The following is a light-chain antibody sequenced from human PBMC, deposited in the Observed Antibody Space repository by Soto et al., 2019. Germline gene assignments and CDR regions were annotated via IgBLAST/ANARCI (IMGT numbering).Light chain of an antibody. Sequence: EIVLTQSPATLSLSPGERAALSCRASQSVCSHLAWYQQKPGQAPRLLIYDASNRATGIPARFSGSGSGTDFTLTISSLEPEDFAVYNCQHRTNWPPVTFGQGTRLEIK. J-gene: IGKJ5*01. V-gene: IGKV3-11*01. CDR2: DAS. CDR1: QSVCSH. CDR3: QHRTNWPPVT.